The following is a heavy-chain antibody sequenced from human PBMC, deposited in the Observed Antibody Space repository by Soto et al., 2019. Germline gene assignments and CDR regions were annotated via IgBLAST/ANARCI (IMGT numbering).Heavy chain of an antibody. CDR1: GFTFSYYW. J-gene: IGHJ3*01. V-gene: IGHV3-74*01. CDR2: IHSDGSST. D-gene: IGHD1-26*01. Sequence: EVQLVESGGGLVRPGGSLRLSCAASGFTFSYYWMHWVRQAPGKGLVWVSRIHSDGSSTTYADFVKGRFIISRDNARNTGDLQMNSVRVEDTAVYYCARGGRGAFDLWGQGTVVTVSS. CDR3: ARGGRGAFDL.